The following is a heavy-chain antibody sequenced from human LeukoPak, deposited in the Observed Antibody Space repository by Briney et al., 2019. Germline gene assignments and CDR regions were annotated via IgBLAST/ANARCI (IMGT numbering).Heavy chain of an antibody. J-gene: IGHJ4*02. V-gene: IGHV1-18*01. Sequence: ASVKVSCKASGYTFTSYGISWVRQAPGQGLEWMGWISVSTGNTDYAQKFQGRVTMTTDTSTSTAYMELRSLRSDDTAVHYCARGPTIVGVVTTTDYWGQGTLVTVSS. CDR2: ISVSTGNT. CDR1: GYTFTSYG. D-gene: IGHD3-3*01. CDR3: ARGPTIVGVVTTTDY.